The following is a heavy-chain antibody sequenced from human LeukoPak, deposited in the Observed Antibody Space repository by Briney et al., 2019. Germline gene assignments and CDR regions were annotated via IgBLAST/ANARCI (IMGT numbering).Heavy chain of an antibody. D-gene: IGHD4-11*01. CDR3: ARNYYNDYRFDY. Sequence: PGGSLRLSCAASGFTFSSYWMHWVRQAPGKGLVWVSRINSDGSSTSYADSVKGRFTISRDNAKNTLYLQMNTLRAEDTAVYYCARNYYNDYRFDYWGQGTLVTVSS. J-gene: IGHJ4*02. V-gene: IGHV3-74*01. CDR2: INSDGSST. CDR1: GFTFSSYW.